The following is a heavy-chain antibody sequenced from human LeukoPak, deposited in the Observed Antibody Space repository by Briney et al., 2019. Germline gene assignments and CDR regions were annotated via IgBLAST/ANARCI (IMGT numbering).Heavy chain of an antibody. CDR3: ARDPYSGTYSDYYYYYMDV. V-gene: IGHV3-30*02. D-gene: IGHD1-26*01. CDR2: IRYDGSNK. J-gene: IGHJ6*03. CDR1: GFTFSSYG. Sequence: GGSLRLSCAASGFTFSSYGMHWVRQAPGKGLEWVAFIRYDGSNKYYADSVKGRFTISRDNAKNSLFLQLNSLRAEDTAVYYCARDPYSGTYSDYYYYYMDVWGKGTTVTVSS.